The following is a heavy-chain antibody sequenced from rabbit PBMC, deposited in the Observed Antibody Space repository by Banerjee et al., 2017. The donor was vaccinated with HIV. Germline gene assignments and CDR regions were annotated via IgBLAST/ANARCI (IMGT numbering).Heavy chain of an antibody. CDR2: IYAAKGST. J-gene: IGHJ4*01. CDR3: ARSWDVLMADLYYFTL. D-gene: IGHD4-2*01. V-gene: IGHV1S7*01. Sequence: QLKETGGGLVQPGGSLTLSCKASGFDFSNYYMNWVRQAPGKGLEWIGTIYAAKGSTDYASWVNGRFTISSDKAQNTVFLQMTGLTASDTATYFCARSWDVLMADLYYFTLWGPGT. CDR1: GFDFSNYY.